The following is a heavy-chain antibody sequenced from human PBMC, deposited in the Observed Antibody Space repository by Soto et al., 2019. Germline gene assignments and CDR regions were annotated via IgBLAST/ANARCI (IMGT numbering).Heavy chain of an antibody. Sequence: SETLSLTCAVYGGSFSGYYWSWIRQPPGKGLEWIGEINHSGSTNYNPSLKSRVTISVDTSKNQFSLKLSSVTAADTAVYYCASLVIAAAGIDYWGQGTLVTVSS. V-gene: IGHV4-34*01. CDR3: ASLVIAAAGIDY. CDR1: GGSFSGYY. CDR2: INHSGST. J-gene: IGHJ4*02. D-gene: IGHD6-13*01.